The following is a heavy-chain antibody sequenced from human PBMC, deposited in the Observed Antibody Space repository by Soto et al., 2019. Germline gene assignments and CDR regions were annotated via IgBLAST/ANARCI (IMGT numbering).Heavy chain of an antibody. CDR3: ARKRTSVVTQAYFDV. CDR2: IYYSGIT. D-gene: IGHD2-21*02. J-gene: IGHJ4*02. Sequence: PXEALTLPCTVTSDSISSRGYYWGWIRQPPGKGLEWIRSIYYSGITYNNPSLRGRVSMSIDTSKDQFSLKLKSVTAADTALYFCARKRTSVVTQAYFDVWGPGSLVTVSS. CDR1: SDSISSRGYY. V-gene: IGHV4-39*01.